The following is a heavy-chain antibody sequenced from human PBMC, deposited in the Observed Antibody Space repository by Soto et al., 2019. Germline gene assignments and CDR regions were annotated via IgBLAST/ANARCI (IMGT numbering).Heavy chain of an antibody. J-gene: IGHJ5*02. CDR1: GYTFTSYG. CDR2: ISAYNGNT. D-gene: IGHD3-3*01. Sequence: QVQLVQSGAEVKKPGASVKVSCKASGYTFTSYGISWVRQAPGQGLEWMGWISAYNGNTNYAQKLQGRVTMTTDTSTSTAYMELRRLRSDDTAVYYCARLTMIKIFGVVIVNWFAPWGQGTLVTVSS. V-gene: IGHV1-18*01. CDR3: ARLTMIKIFGVVIVNWFAP.